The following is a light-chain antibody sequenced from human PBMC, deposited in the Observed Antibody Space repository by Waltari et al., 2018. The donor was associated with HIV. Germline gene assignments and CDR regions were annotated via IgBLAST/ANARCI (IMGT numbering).Light chain of an antibody. CDR1: KLGDKY. CDR2: QDS. Sequence: SYELTQPPSVSVSPGQTASITCSGDKLGDKYACWYQQKPGQSPVLVIYQDSKRPSGIPERFSASNSGNTATLTISGTRARDEADYYCQACDSSTVVFGGGTKLTVL. CDR3: QACDSSTVV. V-gene: IGLV3-1*01. J-gene: IGLJ2*01.